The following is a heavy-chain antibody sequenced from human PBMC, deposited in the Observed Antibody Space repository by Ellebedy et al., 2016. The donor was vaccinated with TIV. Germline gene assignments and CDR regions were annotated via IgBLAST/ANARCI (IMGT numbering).Heavy chain of an antibody. V-gene: IGHV4-4*07. Sequence: GSLRLXCTVSGGPISSYYWSWIRQPAGKGLEWIGRIYTSGSTNYNPSLKSRVTMSVDTSKNQFSLKLSSVTAADTAVYYCARDRPRIFGVKPDAFDIWGQGTMVTVSS. CDR3: ARDRPRIFGVKPDAFDI. J-gene: IGHJ3*02. CDR2: IYTSGST. D-gene: IGHD3-3*01. CDR1: GGPISSYY.